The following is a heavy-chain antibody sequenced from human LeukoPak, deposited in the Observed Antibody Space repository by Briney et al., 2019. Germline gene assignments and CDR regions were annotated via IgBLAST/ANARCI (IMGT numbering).Heavy chain of an antibody. V-gene: IGHV3-7*04. D-gene: IGHD5-24*01. CDR1: GFTFSSFQ. J-gene: IGHJ4*02. Sequence: GGSLRLSCAASGFTFSSFQMSWVRQAPGKGLECVANIKQDGSEQYYVDSVKGRFSISRDNAKNSLYLQMDSLRAEDTAVYYCARGNNLADWGQGALVTVSS. CDR3: ARGNNLAD. CDR2: IKQDGSEQ.